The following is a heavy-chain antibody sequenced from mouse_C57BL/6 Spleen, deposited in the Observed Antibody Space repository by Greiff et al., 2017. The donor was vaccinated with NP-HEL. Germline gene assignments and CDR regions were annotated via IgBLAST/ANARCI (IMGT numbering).Heavy chain of an antibody. J-gene: IGHJ4*01. CDR1: GYTFTDYA. CDR3: ASGNSMITRRASYAMDY. CDR2: ISTYYGDA. Sequence: QVQLQQSGPELVRPGVSVKISCKGSGYTFTDYAMHWVKQSHAKSLEWIGVISTYYGDASYNQKFKDKATMTVDKSSSTAYMELARLTAEDSAVYYCASGNSMITRRASYAMDYWGQGTSVTVSS. D-gene: IGHD2-4*01. V-gene: IGHV1-67*01.